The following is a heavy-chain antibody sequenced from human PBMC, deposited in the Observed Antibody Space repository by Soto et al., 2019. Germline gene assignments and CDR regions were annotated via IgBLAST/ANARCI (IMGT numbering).Heavy chain of an antibody. CDR1: GGSISSSSYY. CDR3: ARAFLTQYAEYYDFWSGYPGGYNWFDP. Sequence: QLQLQESGPGLVKPSETLSLTCTVSGGSISSSSYYWGWIRQPPGKGLEWIGSIYYSGSTYYNPSLKSRVTISVDTSKNQFSLKLSSVTAADTAVYYCARAFLTQYAEYYDFWSGYPGGYNWFDPWGQGTLVTVSS. CDR2: IYYSGST. D-gene: IGHD3-3*01. V-gene: IGHV4-39*01. J-gene: IGHJ5*02.